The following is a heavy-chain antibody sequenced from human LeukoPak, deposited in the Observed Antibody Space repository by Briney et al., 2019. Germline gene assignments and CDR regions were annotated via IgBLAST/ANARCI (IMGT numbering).Heavy chain of an antibody. Sequence: SETLSLTCTVSGGSITSTSHHWGWIRQPPGKGLEWIGSIYYSGTTYFNPSLQSRVTMSVDTSQNQFSLKLNSVTAADSAFYYCARGYTRRCWYFDLWGRATLFTVSS. CDR2: IYYSGTT. J-gene: IGHJ2*01. V-gene: IGHV4-39*01. CDR3: ARGYTRRCWYFDL. CDR1: GGSITSTSHH. D-gene: IGHD5-18*01.